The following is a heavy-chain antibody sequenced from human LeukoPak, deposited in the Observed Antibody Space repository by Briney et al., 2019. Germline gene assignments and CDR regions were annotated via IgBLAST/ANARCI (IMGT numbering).Heavy chain of an antibody. CDR2: IKKDGSEK. Sequence: GGSLRLSCAASGFTFSDYWMGWVRQAPGKGLEWVANIKKDGSEKSYVDSVKGRFTISRDNAKNSLYLQMNSLRAEDTAVYFCVRQISLNSWGQGTLVTVSS. D-gene: IGHD2/OR15-2a*01. J-gene: IGHJ5*02. CDR1: GFTFSDYW. CDR3: VRQISLNS. V-gene: IGHV3-7*03.